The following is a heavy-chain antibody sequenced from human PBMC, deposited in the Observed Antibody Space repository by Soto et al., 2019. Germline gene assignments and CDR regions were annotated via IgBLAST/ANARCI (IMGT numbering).Heavy chain of an antibody. V-gene: IGHV4-61*01. CDR2: IYYSGST. J-gene: IGHJ3*02. Sequence: QVQLQESGPGLVKPSETLSLTCTVSGGSVSSGSYYWSWIRQPPGKGLEWIGYIYYSGSTNYNPSLNSRVTISVDTSKNQFSLKLSSVTAADTAVYYGAREGVGATCDAFDIGGQVTMVTVSS. CDR3: AREGVGATCDAFDI. D-gene: IGHD1-26*01. CDR1: GGSVSSGSYY.